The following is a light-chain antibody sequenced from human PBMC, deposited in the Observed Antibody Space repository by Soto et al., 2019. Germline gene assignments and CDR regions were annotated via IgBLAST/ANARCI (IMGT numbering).Light chain of an antibody. J-gene: IGKJ2*01. V-gene: IGKV3-20*01. CDR3: QQYGTSPRT. CDR2: GAS. CDR1: QSVSSSY. Sequence: EIVLTQSPGTLSLSPGERATLSCRASQSVSSSYLAWYQQKPGQAPRLLIYGASSRATGIPDRFSGSVSGTDFTLTISRLEPEDFAVYYCQQYGTSPRTFVQGTKLEIK.